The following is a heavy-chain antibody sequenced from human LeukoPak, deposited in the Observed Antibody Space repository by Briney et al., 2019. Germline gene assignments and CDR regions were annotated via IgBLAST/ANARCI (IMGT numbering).Heavy chain of an antibody. CDR1: GFTFSTYV. D-gene: IGHD6-13*01. J-gene: IGHJ6*04. Sequence: PGGSLRLSCSVSGFTFSTYVMHWVRQAPGEGLEWVSAISGSGGSTYYADSVKGRFTISRDNSKNTLYLQMNSLRAEDTAVYYCAKDSSLGSSWYRNYYGMDVWGKGTTVTVSS. CDR3: AKDSSLGSSWYRNYYGMDV. CDR2: ISGSGGST. V-gene: IGHV3-23*01.